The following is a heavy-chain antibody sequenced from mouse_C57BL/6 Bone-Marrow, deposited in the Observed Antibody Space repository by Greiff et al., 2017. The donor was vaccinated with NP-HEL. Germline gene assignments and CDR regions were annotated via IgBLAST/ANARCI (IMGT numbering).Heavy chain of an antibody. D-gene: IGHD2-3*01. Sequence: EVQVVESGGGLVQPKGSLKLSCAASGFSFNTYAMNWVRQAPGKGLEWVARIRSKSNNYATYYADSVKDRFTISRDDSESMLYLQMNNLKTEDTAMYYCVRHCDGYHGAMDYWGQGTSVTVSS. CDR2: IRSKSNNYAT. J-gene: IGHJ4*01. CDR3: VRHCDGYHGAMDY. CDR1: GFSFNTYA. V-gene: IGHV10-1*01.